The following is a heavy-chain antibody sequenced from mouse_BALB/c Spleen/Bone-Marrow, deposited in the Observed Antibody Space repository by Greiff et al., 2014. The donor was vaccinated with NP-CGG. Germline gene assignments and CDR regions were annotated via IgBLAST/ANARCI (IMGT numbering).Heavy chain of an antibody. CDR2: INPNNGVT. Sequence: VQLQQSRSELVKPGTSVKISCKTSGYTFTEYTIHWVKQSHGKSLEWIGGINPNNGVTAYNQKFRGKATLTVDKSSSTAYMELRSLTSEDSAVYYCARRQLGPAWFAYWGQGTLVTVSA. CDR3: ARRQLGPAWFAY. D-gene: IGHD3-2*01. V-gene: IGHV1-18*01. CDR1: GYTFTEYT. J-gene: IGHJ3*01.